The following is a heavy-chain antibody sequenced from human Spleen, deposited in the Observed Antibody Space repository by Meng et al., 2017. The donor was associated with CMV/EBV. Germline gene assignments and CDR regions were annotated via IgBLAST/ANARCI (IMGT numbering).Heavy chain of an antibody. J-gene: IGHJ4*02. D-gene: IGHD2-2*01. V-gene: IGHV3-7*01. CDR3: ARDATLPDY. Sequence: GESLKISCAASKFTFDIYWMSWVRQAPGKGLEWVANIKQDGSDKYYVDSVKGRFTISRDNARNSLYLQMNSLRAEDTAMYYCARDATLPDYWGQGTLVTVSS. CDR2: IKQDGSDK. CDR1: KFTFDIYW.